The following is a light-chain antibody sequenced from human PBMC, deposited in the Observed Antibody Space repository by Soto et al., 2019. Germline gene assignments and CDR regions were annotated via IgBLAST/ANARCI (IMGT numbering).Light chain of an antibody. J-gene: IGKJ1*01. CDR1: HRINGR. CDR3: QQYNYYST. V-gene: IGKV1-5*01. Sequence: DIQMTQSPSTMTSSIGDRVTITCRASHRINGRLAWYRQRPGHAPDLLIYDVSTLETVVPSRFSGTGSETEFILTISVLQPDYFATYYCQQYNYYSTFGPGTTVEIK. CDR2: DVS.